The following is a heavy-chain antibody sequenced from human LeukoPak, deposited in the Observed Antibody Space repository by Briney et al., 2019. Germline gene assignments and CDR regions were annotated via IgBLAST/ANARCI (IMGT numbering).Heavy chain of an antibody. CDR1: GFTFSSFG. CDR3: AKSPTAYDYYDY. CDR2: ISRSGGST. Sequence: PGGSLRLSCAASGFTFSSFGLSWVRQAPGQGLEWVSAISRSGGSTYYADSAKGRFTISRDNSKTTLYLQMNSLRAEDTALYYCAKSPTAYDYYDYWGQGTLVTVSS. D-gene: IGHD5-12*01. V-gene: IGHV3-23*01. J-gene: IGHJ4*02.